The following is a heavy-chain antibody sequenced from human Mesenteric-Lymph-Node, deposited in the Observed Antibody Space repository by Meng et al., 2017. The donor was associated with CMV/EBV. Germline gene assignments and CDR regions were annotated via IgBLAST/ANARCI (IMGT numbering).Heavy chain of an antibody. CDR1: GLTFSNAW. J-gene: IGHJ4*02. V-gene: IGHV3-15*01. CDR2: IKSKTHGGAI. Sequence: GGSLRLSCAASGLTFSNAWMTWVRQAPGKGLEWVGRIKSKTHGGAIDYAAPVKGRFTISRDDSKNTLYLQMNSLRAEDTAVYYCAGGDLSYWGQGTLVTVSS. D-gene: IGHD3-16*01. CDR3: AGGDLSY.